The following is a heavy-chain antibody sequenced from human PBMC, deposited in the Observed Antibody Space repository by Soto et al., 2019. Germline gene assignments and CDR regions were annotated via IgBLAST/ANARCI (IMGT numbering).Heavy chain of an antibody. V-gene: IGHV1-2*02. D-gene: IGHD4-17*01. J-gene: IGHJ6*02. CDR2: INPHSGDT. Sequence: QVQLVQSGAEVKKPGASVKVSYVASGYTFTDHYIHWVRQVPGQGLEWMGWINPHSGDTIYAQKFQGRVTLTRDTSISTAYMELSKLRSDDTAVYYCARGRTVNFYGMDVWGQGTTVTVSS. CDR1: GYTFTDHY. CDR3: ARGRTVNFYGMDV.